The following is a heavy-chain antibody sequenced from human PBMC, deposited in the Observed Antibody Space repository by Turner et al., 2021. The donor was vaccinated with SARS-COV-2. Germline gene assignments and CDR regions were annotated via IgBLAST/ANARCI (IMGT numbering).Heavy chain of an antibody. CDR3: ARAGWDLLPFDAFDI. V-gene: IGHV3-30-3*01. J-gene: IGHJ3*02. CDR1: GFTFTTYA. Sequence: QMQLVESGGGVVQPGRSLRLSCAASGFTFTTYAMHWVRQAPGKGLEWVAVVSYDGSNKYYADSVKGRFTISRDNSKNTLYLQMNSLRAEDTAVYYCARAGWDLLPFDAFDIWGQGTMVTISS. CDR2: VSYDGSNK. D-gene: IGHD1-26*01.